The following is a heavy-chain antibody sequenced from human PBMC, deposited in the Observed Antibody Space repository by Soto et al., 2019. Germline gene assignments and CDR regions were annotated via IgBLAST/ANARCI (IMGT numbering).Heavy chain of an antibody. J-gene: IGHJ6*02. CDR1: GGSISSGGYS. D-gene: IGHD3-16*02. V-gene: IGHV4-30-2*01. CDR2: IYHSGST. CDR3: ARVNYDYVWGSYRPYGMDV. Sequence: TSETLSLTCAVSGGSISSGGYSWSWIRQPPGKGLEWIGYIYHSGSTYYNPSLKSRVTISVDRSKNQFSLKLSSVTAADTAVYYCARVNYDYVWGSYRPYGMDVWGQGTTVT.